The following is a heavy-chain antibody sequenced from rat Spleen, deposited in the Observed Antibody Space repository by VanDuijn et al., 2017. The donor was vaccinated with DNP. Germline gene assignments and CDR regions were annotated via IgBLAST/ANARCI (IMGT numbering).Heavy chain of an antibody. Sequence: EVQLVESGGGLVQPGRSLKLSCAASGFTFSNYDMAWVRQAPTKGLEWVATISTSGSRTYYPDSVKGRFTISRENAKDTQYLQMDSLRPEDTATYYCATGVYGGYEDWFANWGRGTLVTVSS. CDR2: ISTSGSRT. CDR1: GFTFSNYD. J-gene: IGHJ3*01. CDR3: ATGVYGGYEDWFAN. V-gene: IGHV5S23*01. D-gene: IGHD1-11*01.